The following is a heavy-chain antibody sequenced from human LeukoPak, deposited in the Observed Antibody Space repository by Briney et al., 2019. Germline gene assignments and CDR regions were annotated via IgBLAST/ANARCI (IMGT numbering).Heavy chain of an antibody. V-gene: IGHV5-51*01. Sequence: GESLKISCKGSGYNFTNYWIGWVRQMPGKGLEWMGIVYPGDSDTRYSPSFQGQVTISADKSISTAYLHWSSLTASDSAMHYCTRRGGGVSYDYWGQGTLVTVSS. D-gene: IGHD2-21*01. CDR1: GYNFTNYW. J-gene: IGHJ4*02. CDR3: TRRGGGVSYDY. CDR2: VYPGDSDT.